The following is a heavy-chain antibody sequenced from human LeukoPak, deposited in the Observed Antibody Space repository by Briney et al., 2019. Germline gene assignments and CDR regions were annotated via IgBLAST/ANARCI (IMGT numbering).Heavy chain of an antibody. D-gene: IGHD3-22*01. J-gene: IGHJ4*02. CDR1: GASISSGNW. CDR2: IYHNGSS. V-gene: IGHV4-4*02. CDR3: VTYYFDSSGPKKNY. Sequence: SETLSLTCAVSGASISSGNWWSWVRQPPGRGLEWIGEIYHNGSSHYNPSLKSRVTISVDTFKKQFSLKLSSVTAADTAVYYCVTYYFDSSGPKKNYWGQGTLVTVSS.